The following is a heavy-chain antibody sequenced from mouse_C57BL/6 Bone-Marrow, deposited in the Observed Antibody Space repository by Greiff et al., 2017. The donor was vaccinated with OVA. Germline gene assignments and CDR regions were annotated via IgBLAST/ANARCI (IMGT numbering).Heavy chain of an antibody. CDR2: IWWDDDK. Sequence: QVTLKVSGPGILQPSQTLSLTCSFSGFSLSTFGMGVGWIRQPSGKGLEWLAHIWWDDDKYYNPALKSRLTISKDTSQNQIYLKIANLDTPNTATYYCARPITTGFAFWGQGTLVTVSA. J-gene: IGHJ3*01. V-gene: IGHV8-8*01. CDR3: ARPITTGFAF. CDR1: GFSLSTFGMG. D-gene: IGHD1-1*01.